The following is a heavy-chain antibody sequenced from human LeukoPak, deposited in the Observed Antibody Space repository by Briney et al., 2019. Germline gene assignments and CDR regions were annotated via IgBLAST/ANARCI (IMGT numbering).Heavy chain of an antibody. D-gene: IGHD3/OR15-3a*01. CDR2: IYNSGSTV. CDR1: GFTFSDYY. Sequence: PGGSLRLSCAASGFTFSDYYMGWIRQAPGKGLEWISYIYNSGSTVYYADSVRGRFTISRDNAKNSLYLQMNSLRAEDTAVYFCARDSRLKWTEYYFDFWGQGTLVTVSS. CDR3: ARDSRLKWTEYYFDF. J-gene: IGHJ4*02. V-gene: IGHV3-11*04.